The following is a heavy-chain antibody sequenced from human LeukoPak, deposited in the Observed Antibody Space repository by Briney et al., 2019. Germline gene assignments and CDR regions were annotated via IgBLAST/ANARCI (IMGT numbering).Heavy chain of an antibody. J-gene: IGHJ4*02. Sequence: GGSLRLSCAASGFTFSSSAMSWVRQAPGKGLEWVGRIKSKTEGGTTDYAAPVKGRFTISRDDSKNTLYLQMNSLKTEDTAVYYCTTTRGMTTFGGVIRTSSGFDYWGQGTLVTVSS. CDR1: GFTFSSSA. CDR3: TTTRGMTTFGGVIRTSSGFDY. CDR2: IKSKTEGGTT. V-gene: IGHV3-15*01. D-gene: IGHD3-16*01.